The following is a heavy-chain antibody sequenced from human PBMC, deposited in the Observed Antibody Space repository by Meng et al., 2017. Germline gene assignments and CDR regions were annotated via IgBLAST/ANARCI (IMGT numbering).Heavy chain of an antibody. V-gene: IGHV4-59*01. D-gene: IGHD3-10*01. CDR1: GGSISSYY. J-gene: IGHJ3*02. Sequence: GSLRLSCTVSGGSISSYYWSWIRQPPGKGLEWIGYIYYSGSTNYNPSLKSRVTISVDTSKNQFSLKLSSVTAADTAVYYCAREGFSHAFDIWGQGKRVNFSS. CDR3: AREGFSHAFDI. CDR2: IYYSGST.